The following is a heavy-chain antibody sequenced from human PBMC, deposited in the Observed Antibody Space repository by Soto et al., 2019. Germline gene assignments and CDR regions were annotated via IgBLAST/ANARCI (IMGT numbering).Heavy chain of an antibody. J-gene: IGHJ5*02. D-gene: IGHD1-1*01. CDR3: ARAFLERDLDP. CDR1: GFTFSSYG. CDR2: SWYDGSNN. Sequence: QVPLMESGGGVVQPGRSLRLSCAASGFTFSSYGIHWVRQAAGKGLEWVAVSWYDGSNNHFADSVKGRFTISRDNSKTTLYLQMNSLGAEDTAVYCCARAFLERDLDPWGQGTLVIVSS. V-gene: IGHV3-33*01.